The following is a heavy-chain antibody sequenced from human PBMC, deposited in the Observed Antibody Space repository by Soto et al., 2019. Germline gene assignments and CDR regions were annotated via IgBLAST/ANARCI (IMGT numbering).Heavy chain of an antibody. D-gene: IGHD1-26*01. CDR1: GGPISYFY. Sequence: SETLSLTCTVSGGPISYFYWIWIRQPPGKGLEWIGYIYYSGSTNYNPSLKSRVTISVDTSKNQFSLNLRSMSPADTAVYYCARHVGVVGAPSNNWFDPWGQGTLVTVSS. V-gene: IGHV4-59*01. CDR3: ARHVGVVGAPSNNWFDP. J-gene: IGHJ5*02. CDR2: IYYSGST.